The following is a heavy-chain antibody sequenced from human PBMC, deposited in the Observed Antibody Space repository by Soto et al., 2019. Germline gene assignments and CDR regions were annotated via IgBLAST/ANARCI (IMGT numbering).Heavy chain of an antibody. D-gene: IGHD2-21*01. CDR2: VYWDDDK. CDR1: GVSLSTSGMG. CDR3: AHMIEGAFFEH. J-gene: IGHJ4*02. V-gene: IGHV2-5*02. Sequence: SGPTLVNPTQTLTLTCTFSGVSLSTSGMGVGWIRQPPGKALEWLALVYWDDDKRYSPSLKSRLTITKDTSKNQVVLTMTYMDPVDTATYYCAHMIEGAFFEHWGQGTLVTVSS.